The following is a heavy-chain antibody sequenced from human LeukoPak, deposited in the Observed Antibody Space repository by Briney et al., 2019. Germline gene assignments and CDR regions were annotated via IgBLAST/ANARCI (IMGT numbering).Heavy chain of an antibody. D-gene: IGHD6-19*01. CDR1: GFTFSSYA. CDR2: ISGSGGST. V-gene: IGHV3-23*01. CDR3: AKVGSGWPTTSYDY. J-gene: IGHJ4*02. Sequence: GGSLRLSCAASGFTFSSYAMSWVRQAPGKGLEWVSAISGSGGSTYYADSVKGRFTISRDNSNNTLYLQMNSLRAEDTAVYYCAKVGSGWPTTSYDYWGQGTLVTVSS.